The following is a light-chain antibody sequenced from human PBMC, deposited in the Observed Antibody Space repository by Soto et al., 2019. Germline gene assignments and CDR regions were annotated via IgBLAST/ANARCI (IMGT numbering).Light chain of an antibody. V-gene: IGLV2-18*02. CDR1: SSDIGNYNR. CDR3: NSYTSSSTYV. J-gene: IGLJ1*01. CDR2: EGS. Sequence: QSALTQPPSVSGSPGQSVTISCTGTSSDIGNYNRVSWYQQPPGTAPKLMIYEGSNRPSGVPDRFSGSKSGNTASLTISGLQAEDEADYCCNSYTSSSTYVFGTGTKVTVL.